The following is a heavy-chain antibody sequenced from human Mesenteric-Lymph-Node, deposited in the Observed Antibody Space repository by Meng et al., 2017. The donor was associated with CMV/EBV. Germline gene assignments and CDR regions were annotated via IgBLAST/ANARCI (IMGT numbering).Heavy chain of an antibody. CDR2: INFNSGGT. Sequence: ASVKVSCKASGYTFTDYYMHWVRQAPGQGLEWMGWINFNSGGTNYAQKFQGRVTMTRDTSISTAYMELSRLRSDDTAVYYCARVPLVERGAYYFDYWGQGTLVTVSS. J-gene: IGHJ4*02. CDR3: ARVPLVERGAYYFDY. CDR1: GYTFTDYY. V-gene: IGHV1-2*02. D-gene: IGHD6-6*01.